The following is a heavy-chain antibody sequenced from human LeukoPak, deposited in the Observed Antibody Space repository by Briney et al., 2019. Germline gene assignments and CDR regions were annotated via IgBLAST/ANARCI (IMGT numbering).Heavy chain of an antibody. J-gene: IGHJ6*03. CDR2: IYYSGST. Sequence: SETLSLTCAVSGGSISSSSYYWGWIRQPPGKGLEWIGSIYYSGSTHYNPSLKSRVTISVDTSKNQFSLKLSSVTAADTAVYYCARTEESGYSYRYFGYYYYMDVWGKGTTVTVSS. CDR3: ARTEESGYSYRYFGYYYYMDV. V-gene: IGHV4-39*07. CDR1: GGSISSSSYY. D-gene: IGHD5-18*01.